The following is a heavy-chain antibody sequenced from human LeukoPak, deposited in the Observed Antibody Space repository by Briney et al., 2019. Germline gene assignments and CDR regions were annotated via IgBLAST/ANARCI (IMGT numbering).Heavy chain of an antibody. J-gene: IGHJ4*02. CDR1: GFTFSSYS. CDR2: ISSSSSTI. CDR3: ARMDDNGDY. Sequence: GGSLRLSCAASGFTFSSYSMNWVRQAPGKGLEWVSYISSSSSTIYYADSVKGRFTISRDNAKNSLYLQMNSLRAEDTAVYYCARMDDNGDYWGQGTLVTVSS. V-gene: IGHV3-48*04. D-gene: IGHD1-1*01.